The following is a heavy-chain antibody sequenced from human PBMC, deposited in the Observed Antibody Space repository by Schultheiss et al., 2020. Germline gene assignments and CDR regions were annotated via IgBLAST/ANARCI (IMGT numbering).Heavy chain of an antibody. CDR2: ISSSSSTI. Sequence: ETLSLTCTVSGGSMSSYYWSWVRQPPGKGLEWVSYISSSSSTIYYADSVKGRFTISRDNAKNSLYLQMNSLRAEDTAVYYCAREDTSYYYGMDVWGQGTTVTVSS. CDR3: AREDTSYYYGMDV. J-gene: IGHJ6*02. CDR1: GGSMSSYY. V-gene: IGHV3-48*04. D-gene: IGHD5-18*01.